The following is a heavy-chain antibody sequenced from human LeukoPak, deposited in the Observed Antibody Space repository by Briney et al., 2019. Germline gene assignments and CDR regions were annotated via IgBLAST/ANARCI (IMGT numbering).Heavy chain of an antibody. V-gene: IGHV1-8*01. D-gene: IGHD2-2*01. CDR3: ARAGIVVVPAAY. J-gene: IGHJ4*02. CDR1: GYTLTSYD. Sequence: ASVKVSCKASGYTLTSYDINWVRQATGQGLEWMGWMNPNSGNTGYAQKFQGRVTMTRNTSISTAYMELSSLRSEDTAVYYCARAGIVVVPAAYWGQGTLVTVSS. CDR2: MNPNSGNT.